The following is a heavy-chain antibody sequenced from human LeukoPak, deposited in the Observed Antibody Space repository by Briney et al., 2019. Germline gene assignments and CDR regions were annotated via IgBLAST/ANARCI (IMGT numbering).Heavy chain of an antibody. CDR2: ISGSGGST. J-gene: IGHJ4*02. CDR3: AILYIVVVPAAIRYFDY. CDR1: GLTFSSYA. D-gene: IGHD2-2*01. V-gene: IGHV3-23*01. Sequence: GGSLRLSCAASGLTFSSYAMSWVRQAPGKGLEGVSAISGSGGSTYYADSVKGRFTISRDNSKNTLYLQMNSLRAEDTAVYYCAILYIVVVPAAIRYFDYWGQGTLVTVSS.